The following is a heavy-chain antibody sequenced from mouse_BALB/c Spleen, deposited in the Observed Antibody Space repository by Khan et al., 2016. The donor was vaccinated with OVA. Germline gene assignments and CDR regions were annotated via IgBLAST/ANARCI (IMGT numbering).Heavy chain of an antibody. V-gene: IGHV14-3*02. CDR1: GFNIEDTY. Sequence: VQLKQSGAEFVKPGASVKLSCTATGFNIEDTYIHWVKQRPEQGLEWIGKIDPANGKTNYDPKFQGKATITADTSSNTAYLHLSSLTSEDTVVCYCAPSLLLYAMDYWGHGTSVTVSS. CDR2: IDPANGKT. D-gene: IGHD1-2*01. J-gene: IGHJ4*01. CDR3: APSLLLYAMDY.